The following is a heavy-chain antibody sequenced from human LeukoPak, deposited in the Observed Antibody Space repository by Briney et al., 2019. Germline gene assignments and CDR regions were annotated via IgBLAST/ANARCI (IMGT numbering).Heavy chain of an antibody. CDR3: ARVLGYYYGSGSYYRGWFDP. CDR2: INHSGST. J-gene: IGHJ5*02. Sequence: SETLSLTCAVYGGSFSGYYWSWIRQPPGKGLEWIGEINHSGSTNYNPSLKSRVTISVDTSKNQFSLKLSSVTAADTAVYYCARVLGYYYGSGSYYRGWFDPGAREPWSPSPQ. D-gene: IGHD3-10*01. V-gene: IGHV4-34*01. CDR1: GGSFSGYY.